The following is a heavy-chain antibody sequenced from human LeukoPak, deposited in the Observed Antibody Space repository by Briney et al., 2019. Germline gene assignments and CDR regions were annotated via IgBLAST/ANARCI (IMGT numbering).Heavy chain of an antibody. Sequence: GGSLRLSCAASGFTVSSNYMSWVRQAPGKGLEWVSVIYSGGSTYYADSVKGRFTISRDNSKNTLYLQMNSLRAEDTAVYYCTAMVKYNWFDPWGQGTLVTVSS. J-gene: IGHJ5*02. CDR3: TAMVKYNWFDP. CDR2: IYSGGST. D-gene: IGHD5-18*01. V-gene: IGHV3-53*05. CDR1: GFTVSSNY.